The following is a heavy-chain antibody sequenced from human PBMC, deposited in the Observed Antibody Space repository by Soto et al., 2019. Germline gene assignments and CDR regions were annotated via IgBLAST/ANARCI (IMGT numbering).Heavy chain of an antibody. CDR1: GYRFSSSW. V-gene: IGHV5-51*01. D-gene: IGHD2-2*02. Sequence: GESLKISCQGTGYRFSSSWIGWVRQNPGKVLEWLGNVYPSDSDVRYSPAFEGQVTISADNSINTAYLQLLNLKASDTAIYYCNTDMVPLLIVPAAIRRVWYFQHWGQGILVTVSS. CDR2: VYPSDSDV. CDR3: NTDMVPLLIVPAAIRRVWYFQH. J-gene: IGHJ1*01.